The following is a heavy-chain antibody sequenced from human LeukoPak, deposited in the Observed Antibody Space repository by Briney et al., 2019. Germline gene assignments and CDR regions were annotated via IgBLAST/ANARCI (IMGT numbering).Heavy chain of an antibody. J-gene: IGHJ4*02. CDR3: AKVGGYSSGWSDY. Sequence: LASETLSLTCTVSGGSISSYYWSWIRQPPGKGLEWVSAISGSGGSTYYADSVKGRFTISRDNSKNTLYLQMNSLRAEDTAVYYCAKVGGYSSGWSDYWGQGTLVTVSS. CDR2: ISGSGGST. CDR1: GGSISSYY. D-gene: IGHD6-19*01. V-gene: IGHV3-23*01.